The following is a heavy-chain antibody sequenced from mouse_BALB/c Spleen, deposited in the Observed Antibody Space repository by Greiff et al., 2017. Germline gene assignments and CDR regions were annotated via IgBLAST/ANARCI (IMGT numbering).Heavy chain of an antibody. J-gene: IGHJ3*01. V-gene: IGHV5-6-5*01. CDR3: ARGGIRFAY. D-gene: IGHD2-4*01. CDR1: GFTFSSYA. CDR2: ISSGGST. Sequence: EVQRVESGGGLVKPGGSLKLSCAASGFTFSSYAMSWVRQTPEKRLEWVASISSGGSTYYPDSVKGRFTISRDNARNILYLQMSSLRSEDTAMYYCARGGIRFAYWGQGTLVTVSA.